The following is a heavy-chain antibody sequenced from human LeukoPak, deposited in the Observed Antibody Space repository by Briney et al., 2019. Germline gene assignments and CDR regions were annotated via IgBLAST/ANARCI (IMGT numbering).Heavy chain of an antibody. CDR2: ISYDGSNK. CDR3: ARDGGGVMGYFDY. Sequence: GGSLRLSCAASGFTFSSYAMHWVRQAPGKGLEWVAVISYDGSNKYYADSVKGRFTISRDNSKNTLYLQMNSLRAEDTAVYYCARDGGGVMGYFDYWGQGTLVTVSS. V-gene: IGHV3-30*04. J-gene: IGHJ4*02. D-gene: IGHD2-21*01. CDR1: GFTFSSYA.